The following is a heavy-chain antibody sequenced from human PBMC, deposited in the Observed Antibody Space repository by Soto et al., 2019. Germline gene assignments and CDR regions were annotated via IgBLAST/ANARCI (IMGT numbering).Heavy chain of an antibody. CDR2: TYYRSRWYN. V-gene: IGHV6-1*01. J-gene: IGHJ6*03. D-gene: IGHD1-7*01. CDR3: AGTPSLQWYYMDV. CDR1: GDRVSSNSAA. Sequence: PSQTLSLTCAISGDRVSSNSAAWTWIRHSPSRGLEWLGRTYYRSRWYNDYAVSVKSRITVNPDTSKNQFSLHLNSVTPEDTAVYYCAGTPSLQWYYMDVWDKGTTVTVSS.